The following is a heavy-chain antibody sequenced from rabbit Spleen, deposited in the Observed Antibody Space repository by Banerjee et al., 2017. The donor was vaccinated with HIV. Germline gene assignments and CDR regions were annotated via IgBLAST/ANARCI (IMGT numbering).Heavy chain of an antibody. Sequence: QEQLVESGGGLVKPGASLTLTCKASGFSFSSGYYVVWVLQAPGKGLEWIGFIGTGCGSTWYARWAKGRFTISKSSSTTVTLQLTSLTAADTATYFCANSYSDVVFTLLAPGTLVTVS. V-gene: IGHV1S45*01. CDR3: ANSYSDVVFTL. D-gene: IGHD6-1*01. J-gene: IGHJ4*01. CDR1: GFSFSSGYY. CDR2: IGTGCGST.